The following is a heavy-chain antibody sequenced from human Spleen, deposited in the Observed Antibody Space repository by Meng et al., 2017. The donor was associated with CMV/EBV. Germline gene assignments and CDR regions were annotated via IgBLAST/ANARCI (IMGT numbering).Heavy chain of an antibody. CDR2: INPSDAST. V-gene: IGHV1-46*01. CDR1: GYIFTGQY. Sequence: ASVKVSCKASGYIFTGQYIHWVRQAPGQGLEWMGIINPSDASTTYAQKFQGRVTMTSDTSTSTVYMELNSLRFEDTAVYYCARLPYNWNPEYYYGLDVWGQGTTVTVSS. CDR3: ARLPYNWNPEYYYGLDV. J-gene: IGHJ6*02. D-gene: IGHD1-20*01.